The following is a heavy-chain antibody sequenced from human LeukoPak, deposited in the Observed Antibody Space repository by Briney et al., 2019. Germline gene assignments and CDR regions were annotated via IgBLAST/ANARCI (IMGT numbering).Heavy chain of an antibody. CDR2: ISDSGGGT. Sequence: GGSLRLSCAASGFTVSSNCMSWVRQAPGKGLEWVSGISDSGGGTYYADSVKGRFTISRDNSKNTLYLQMNSLRAEDTAVYYCAKLPGRAADYWGQGTLVTVSS. CDR3: AKLPGRAADY. J-gene: IGHJ4*02. V-gene: IGHV3-23*01. CDR1: GFTVSSNC.